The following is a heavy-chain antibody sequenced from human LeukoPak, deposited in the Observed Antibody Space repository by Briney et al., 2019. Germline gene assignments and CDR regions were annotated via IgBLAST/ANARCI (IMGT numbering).Heavy chain of an antibody. CDR1: GYTFTSYD. CDR2: MNPNSGNT. V-gene: IGHV1-8*03. Sequence: ASVKVSCKASGYTFTSYDINWGREAPGQGGEWMGWMNPNSGNTVYAQKLQGRVTITRETSIRTAYMEMSSLRSEETAVSYCARDFDLWGRGTLVTVSS. J-gene: IGHJ2*01. CDR3: ARDFDL.